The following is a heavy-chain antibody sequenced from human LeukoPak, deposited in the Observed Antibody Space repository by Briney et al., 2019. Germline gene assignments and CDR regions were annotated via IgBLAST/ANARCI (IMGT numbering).Heavy chain of an antibody. Sequence: ASVKVSCKASGYTFTSYGISWVRQAPGQGLEWMGWISAYNGNTNYAQKLQGRVTMTTDTSTSTAYMELRSLRSDDTAVYYCARDLEEWELPRSPVYWGQGTLVTVSS. V-gene: IGHV1-18*01. CDR2: ISAYNGNT. D-gene: IGHD1-26*01. J-gene: IGHJ4*02. CDR3: ARDLEEWELPRSPVY. CDR1: GYTFTSYG.